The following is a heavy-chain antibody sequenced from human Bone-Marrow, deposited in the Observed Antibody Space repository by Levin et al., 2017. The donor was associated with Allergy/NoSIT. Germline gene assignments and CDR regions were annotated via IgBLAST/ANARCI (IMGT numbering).Heavy chain of an antibody. CDR2: LSTTNANT. J-gene: IGHJ4*02. V-gene: IGHV1-18*01. Sequence: GESLKISCKTSGYIFNKYHLSWVRQAPGQGLEWLGWLSTTNANTYYPKSLRDRISMTADTSTATAFLELRRLTDNDTAVYYCAREVGGGSYPDWGQGTLVTVSS. CDR1: GYIFNKYH. D-gene: IGHD1-26*01. CDR3: AREVGGGSYPD.